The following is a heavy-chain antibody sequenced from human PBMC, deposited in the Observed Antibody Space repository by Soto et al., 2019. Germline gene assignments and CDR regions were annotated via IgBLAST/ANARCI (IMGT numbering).Heavy chain of an antibody. CDR3: ASGIRRQLLTWFDP. CDR1: GGSISSYY. CDR2: IYYIGST. V-gene: IGHV4-59*01. Sequence: SETLSLTCTVSGGSISSYYWSWIRQPPGKGLEWIGYIYYIGSTNYNPSLKSRVTISVDTSKNQFSLKLSSVTAADTAVYYCASGIRRQLLTWFDPWGPGNLVTVSS. J-gene: IGHJ5*02. D-gene: IGHD2-2*01.